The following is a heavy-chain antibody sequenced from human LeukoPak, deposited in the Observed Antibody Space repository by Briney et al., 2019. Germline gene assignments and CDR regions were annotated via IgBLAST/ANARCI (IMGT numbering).Heavy chain of an antibody. J-gene: IGHJ5*02. V-gene: IGHV4-31*03. CDR3: ARANGSYPWFDP. D-gene: IGHD1-26*01. CDR2: IYYSGST. CDR1: GGSVSSGAYY. Sequence: SETLSLTCTVSGGSVSSGAYYWSWIRQHPGTGLEWIGYIYYSGSTYYNPSLKSRVTISVDKSKNRFSLKLNSVTAADTAVYYCARANGSYPWFDPWGQGTLVTVSS.